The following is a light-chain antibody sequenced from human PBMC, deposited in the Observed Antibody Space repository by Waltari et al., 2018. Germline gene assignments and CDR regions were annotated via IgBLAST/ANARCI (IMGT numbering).Light chain of an antibody. V-gene: IGKV3-15*01. J-gene: IGKJ1*01. CDR3: QQYNNWPKT. CDR1: QSVSSN. Sequence: EIVMTQSPATLSVSPGERATLSCRASQSVSSNLAWYQQKPGQAPRLLIYGASTRATGIPARFSGSGSGTEFTLTISSLQSEDFVVYYCQQYNNWPKTFGKGTKVEIK. CDR2: GAS.